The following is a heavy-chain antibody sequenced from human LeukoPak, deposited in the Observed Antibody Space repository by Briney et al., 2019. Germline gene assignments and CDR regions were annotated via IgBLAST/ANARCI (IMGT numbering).Heavy chain of an antibody. D-gene: IGHD3-22*01. CDR1: GGSISSYY. Sequence: SETLSLTCTVSGGSISSYYWSWIRQPPGKGLEWIGYIYYSGSANYNPSLKSRVTISVDTSKNQFSLKLSSVTAADTAVYYCAGNMIVVEGGGYYFDYWGQGTLVTVSS. V-gene: IGHV4-59*08. CDR3: AGNMIVVEGGGYYFDY. J-gene: IGHJ4*02. CDR2: IYYSGSA.